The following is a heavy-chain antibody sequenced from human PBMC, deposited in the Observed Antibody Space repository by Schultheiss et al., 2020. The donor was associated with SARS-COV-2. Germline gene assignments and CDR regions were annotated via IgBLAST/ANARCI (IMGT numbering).Heavy chain of an antibody. Sequence: SETLSLTCGVSGGSFSSGGYYWSWIRQPAGKGLEWIGRIYTSGSTNYNPSLKSRVTMSVDTSKNQFSLKLSSVTAADTAVYYCARDSSSSSVYFDYWGQGTLVTVSS. CDR1: GGSFSSGGYY. V-gene: IGHV4-61*02. D-gene: IGHD6-13*01. CDR2: IYTSGST. J-gene: IGHJ4*02. CDR3: ARDSSSSSVYFDY.